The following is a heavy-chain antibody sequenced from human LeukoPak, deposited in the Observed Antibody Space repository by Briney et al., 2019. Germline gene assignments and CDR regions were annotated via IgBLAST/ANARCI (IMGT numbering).Heavy chain of an antibody. Sequence: ASVKVSCKASGYTFTSYAMHWVRQAPGQRLEWMGWINAGNGNTRYSQKFQGRVTITRDTSASTAYMELSSLRSEDAAVYYCARDSGSGNNDYWGQGTLVTVSS. J-gene: IGHJ4*02. V-gene: IGHV1-3*01. CDR1: GYTFTSYA. CDR3: ARDSGSGNNDY. CDR2: INAGNGNT. D-gene: IGHD1-26*01.